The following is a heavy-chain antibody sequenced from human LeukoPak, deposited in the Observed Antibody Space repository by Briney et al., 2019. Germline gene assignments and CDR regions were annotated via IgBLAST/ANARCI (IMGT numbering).Heavy chain of an antibody. Sequence: PGGSLRLSCAASGFTFSSYSMNWVRQAPGKGLEWVSSISSSSSYIYYADSVKGRFTISRDNAKNSLYLQMNSLRAEDTAVYYCARDWGTSSLYLVSWGQGTLVTVSS. J-gene: IGHJ4*02. V-gene: IGHV3-21*01. CDR3: ARDWGTSSLYLVS. CDR2: ISSSSSYI. CDR1: GFTFSSYS. D-gene: IGHD6-6*01.